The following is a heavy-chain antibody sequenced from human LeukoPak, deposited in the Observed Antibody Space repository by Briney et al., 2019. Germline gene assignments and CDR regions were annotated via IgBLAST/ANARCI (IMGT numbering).Heavy chain of an antibody. CDR1: GGSISSYY. Sequence: PSETLSLTCTVSGGSISSYYWSWIRQPAGKGLEWIGYIYYSGSTNYNPSLKSRVTISVDTSKNQFSLKLSSVTAADTAVYYCARWARVHGELPHDAFDIWGQGTMVTVSS. V-gene: IGHV4-59*08. J-gene: IGHJ3*02. D-gene: IGHD1-7*01. CDR3: ARWARVHGELPHDAFDI. CDR2: IYYSGST.